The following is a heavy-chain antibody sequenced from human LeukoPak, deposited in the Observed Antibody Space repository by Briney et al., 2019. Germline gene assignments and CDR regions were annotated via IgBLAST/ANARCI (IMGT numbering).Heavy chain of an antibody. D-gene: IGHD3-22*01. CDR1: GITLSNYG. CDR3: AKRGVVIRVILVGFHKEAYYFDS. Sequence: GGSLRLSCAVSGITLSNYGMSWVRQAPGKGLKWVAGVSDSGGSTKYADSVKGRFTISRDNPKNTLYLQMNSLRAEDTAVYFCAKRGVVIRVILVGFHKEAYYFDSWGQGALVTVSS. J-gene: IGHJ4*02. CDR2: VSDSGGST. V-gene: IGHV3-23*01.